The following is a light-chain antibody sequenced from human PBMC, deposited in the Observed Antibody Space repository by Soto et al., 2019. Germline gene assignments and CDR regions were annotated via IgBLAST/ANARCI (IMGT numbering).Light chain of an antibody. CDR1: SGHSGYI. CDR2: LESSGTY. Sequence: QPVLTQSSSASASLGSSVKLTCTLSSGHSGYIIAWHQQQPGKAPRYLMNLESSGTYSKGSGVPDRFSGSSSGADRYLTISNLQSEDEADYYCETWDSNRIFGGGTQLTVL. CDR3: ETWDSNRI. J-gene: IGLJ2*01. V-gene: IGLV4-60*03.